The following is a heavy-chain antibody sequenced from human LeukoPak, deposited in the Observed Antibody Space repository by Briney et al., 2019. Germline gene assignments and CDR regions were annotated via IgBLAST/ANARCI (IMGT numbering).Heavy chain of an antibody. CDR1: GGSISSSSYY. Sequence: SETLSLTCTVSGGSISSSSYYWGWIRQPPGKGLEWIGSIYYSGSTYYNPSLKSRVTISVDTSKNQFSLNLSSVTAADTAVYYCARGPGGGNGWYIEYWGQGTLVTVSS. D-gene: IGHD6-19*01. J-gene: IGHJ4*02. CDR3: ARGPGGGNGWYIEY. CDR2: IYYSGST. V-gene: IGHV4-39*07.